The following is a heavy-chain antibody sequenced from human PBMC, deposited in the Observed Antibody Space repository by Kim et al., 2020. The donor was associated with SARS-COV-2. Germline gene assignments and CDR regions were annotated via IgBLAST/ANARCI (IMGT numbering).Heavy chain of an antibody. J-gene: IGHJ4*02. Sequence: GGSLRLSCAASGFTFSNAWMSWVRQAPGKGLEWVGRIKSKTEGGTTDYAAPVKGRFTISRDDSKNTLYLQMNSLKTEDTAVYYCTTGPGAYTVVTPFDYWGQGTLVTVSS. V-gene: IGHV3-15*01. CDR1: GFTFSNAW. D-gene: IGHD3-16*01. CDR3: TTGPGAYTVVTPFDY. CDR2: IKSKTEGGTT.